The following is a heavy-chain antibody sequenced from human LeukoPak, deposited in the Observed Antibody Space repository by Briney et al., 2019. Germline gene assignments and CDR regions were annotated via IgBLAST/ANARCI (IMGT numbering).Heavy chain of an antibody. CDR2: IFYSRST. D-gene: IGHD3-3*01. V-gene: IGHV4-59*01. J-gene: IGHJ5*02. CDR1: GGSITSYY. Sequence: SETLSLTCTVSGGSITSYYWSWIRQPPGKGLEWIGYIFYSRSTNYNPSLKSRVTISVDTSENHFSLKLSSVTAADTAVYYCARGGNYDFWSGSGLGWFDPWGQGTLVTVSS. CDR3: ARGGNYDFWSGSGLGWFDP.